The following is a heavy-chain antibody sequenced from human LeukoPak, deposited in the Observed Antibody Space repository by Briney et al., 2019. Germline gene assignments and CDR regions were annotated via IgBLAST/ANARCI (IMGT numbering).Heavy chain of an antibody. V-gene: IGHV1-18*01. CDR2: ISAYNGNT. CDR3: ARVFWNDGISLFDY. J-gene: IGHJ4*02. Sequence: GASVKVSCKASGYTFTSYGISWVRQAPGQGLEWMGWISAYNGNTNYAQKLQGRVTMTTDTSTSTAYMELRSLRSDDTAVYYCARVFWNDGISLFDYWGQGTLVTVSS. D-gene: IGHD1-1*01. CDR1: GYTFTSYG.